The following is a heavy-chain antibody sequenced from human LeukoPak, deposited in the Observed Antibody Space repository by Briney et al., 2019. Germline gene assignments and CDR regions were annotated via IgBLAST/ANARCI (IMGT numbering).Heavy chain of an antibody. J-gene: IGHJ5*02. CDR2: ISGSGGST. CDR3: AKRIYSSGWYVYWFDP. V-gene: IGHV3-23*01. Sequence: QPGGSLRLSCAASGFTFSSYAMSWVRQAPGKGLEWVSAISGSGGSTYYADSVKGRFTISRDHSKNTLYLQMNSLRAEDTAVYYCAKRIYSSGWYVYWFDPWGQGTLVTVSS. D-gene: IGHD6-19*01. CDR1: GFTFSSYA.